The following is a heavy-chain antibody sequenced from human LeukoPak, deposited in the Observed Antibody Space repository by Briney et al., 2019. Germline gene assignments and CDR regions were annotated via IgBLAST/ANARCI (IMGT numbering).Heavy chain of an antibody. CDR3: ARESYDSSGWDYYYGMDV. CDR1: GGSISSSNYY. V-gene: IGHV4-39*07. Sequence: SETLSLTCTVSGGSISSSNYYWGYIRQPPGKGLEWIGTIYYSGSTNYNPSLKSRVTISVDTSKNQFSLKLSSVTAADTAVYYCARESYDSSGWDYYYGMDVWGQGTTVTVSS. J-gene: IGHJ6*02. CDR2: IYYSGST. D-gene: IGHD3-22*01.